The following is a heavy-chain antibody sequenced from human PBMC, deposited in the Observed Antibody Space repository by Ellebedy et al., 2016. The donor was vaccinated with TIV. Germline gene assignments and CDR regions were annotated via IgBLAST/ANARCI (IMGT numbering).Heavy chain of an antibody. V-gene: IGHV3-30-3*01. Sequence: GGSLRLSCAASGFTFSSFAILWVRQAPGKGLEWVTLISSDGSKEYYADSVRGRFTISRDNAKNTLYLQMNSLRAEDTAVYYCARGIVVVTAIPSDVDYWGQGTLVTVSS. CDR1: GFTFSSFA. D-gene: IGHD2-21*02. J-gene: IGHJ4*02. CDR2: ISSDGSKE. CDR3: ARGIVVVTAIPSDVDY.